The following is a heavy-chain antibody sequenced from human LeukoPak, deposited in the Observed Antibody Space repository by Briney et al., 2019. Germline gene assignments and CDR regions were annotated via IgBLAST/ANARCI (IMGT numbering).Heavy chain of an antibody. V-gene: IGHV3-74*03. J-gene: IGHJ3*02. CDR1: GFTFSNYW. CDR2: INVNGKTT. Sequence: GGSLRLSCVASGFTFSNYWMHWVRQAPGKGLVWVSHINVNGKTTTSADSVKGRFTVSRDNIRNTLYLQMNSLRAEDTAVYYCVGPDAFDIWGQGTMVTVSS. CDR3: VGPDAFDI.